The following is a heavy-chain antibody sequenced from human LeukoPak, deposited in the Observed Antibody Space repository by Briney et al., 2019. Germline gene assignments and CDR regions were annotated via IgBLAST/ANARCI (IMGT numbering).Heavy chain of an antibody. Sequence: QTGGSLRLSCAASGFTFSSYAMSWVRQAPGKGLEWVSAISGSGGSTYYADSVKGRFTISRDNSKNTLYPQMNSLRAEDTAVYYCAKALSLEWLNTQYYFDYWGQGTLVTVSS. V-gene: IGHV3-23*01. CDR1: GFTFSSYA. J-gene: IGHJ4*02. CDR3: AKALSLEWLNTQYYFDY. D-gene: IGHD3-3*01. CDR2: ISGSGGST.